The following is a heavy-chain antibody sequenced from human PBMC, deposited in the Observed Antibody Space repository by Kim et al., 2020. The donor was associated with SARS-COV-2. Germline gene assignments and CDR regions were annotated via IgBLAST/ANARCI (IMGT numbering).Heavy chain of an antibody. CDR3: ARHSSGWYLGYWYFDL. D-gene: IGHD6-19*01. J-gene: IGHJ2*01. Sequence: SFQGQVTISADKSISTAYLQWSSLKASDTAMYYCARHSSGWYLGYWYFDLWGRGTLVTVSS. V-gene: IGHV5-51*01.